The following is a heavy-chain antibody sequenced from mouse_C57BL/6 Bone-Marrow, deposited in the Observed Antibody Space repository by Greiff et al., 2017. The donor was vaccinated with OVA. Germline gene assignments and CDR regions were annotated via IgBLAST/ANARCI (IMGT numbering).Heavy chain of an antibody. D-gene: IGHD1-1*01. CDR2: SRNKANDYTT. Sequence: EVKVVESGGGLVQSGRSLRLSCATSGFTFSDFYMEWVRQAPGKGLEWIAASRNKANDYTTEYSASVKGRFIVSRDTSQSILYLQMNALRAEDTAIYYCARDAEYYGSSPWFAYWGQGTLVTVSA. J-gene: IGHJ3*01. CDR1: GFTFSDFY. CDR3: ARDAEYYGSSPWFAY. V-gene: IGHV7-1*01.